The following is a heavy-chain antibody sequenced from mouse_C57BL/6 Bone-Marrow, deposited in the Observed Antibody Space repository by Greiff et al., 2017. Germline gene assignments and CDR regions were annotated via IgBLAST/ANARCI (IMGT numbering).Heavy chain of an antibody. CDR1: GFNIKDDY. Sequence: VQLQQSGAELVRPGASVKLSCTASGFNIKDDYMHWVKQRPEQGLEWIGWIDPENGDTEYASKFQGKATITADTSSNTAYLQLSSLTSEDTAVYYCTTRVTMITTFAYWGQGTLVTVSA. CDR2: IDPENGDT. CDR3: TTRVTMITTFAY. V-gene: IGHV14-4*01. D-gene: IGHD2-4*01. J-gene: IGHJ3*01.